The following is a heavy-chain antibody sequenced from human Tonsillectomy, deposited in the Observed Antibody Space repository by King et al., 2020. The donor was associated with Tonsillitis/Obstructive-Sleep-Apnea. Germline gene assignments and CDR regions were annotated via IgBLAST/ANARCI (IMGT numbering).Heavy chain of an antibody. J-gene: IGHJ4*02. Sequence: QVQLVESGAEVKKPGASVKVSCKASGYTFTSYDIIWVRQAPGQGLEWMGWISAYNGNTNFAQKLQGRVTMTTDTSTSTVYMELRSLRSDDTAIFYCAREEAARRYFDYGGQGTLVTVSS. D-gene: IGHD6-6*01. CDR3: AREEAARRYFDY. V-gene: IGHV1-18*01. CDR2: ISAYNGNT. CDR1: GYTFTSYD.